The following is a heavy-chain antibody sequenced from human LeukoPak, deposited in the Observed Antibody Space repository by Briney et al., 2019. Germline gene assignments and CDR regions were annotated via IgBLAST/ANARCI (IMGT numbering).Heavy chain of an antibody. D-gene: IGHD6-19*01. V-gene: IGHV3-21*01. CDR1: GFTFSSYS. CDR2: ISSSSSYI. J-gene: IGHJ6*03. Sequence: GGSLRLSCAASGFTFSSYSMNWVRQAPGKGLEWVSSISSSSSYIYYADSVKGRFTISRDNAKNSLYLQMNSLRAEDTAVYYCARGVAVAYYYYYMDVWGKGTTVTVSS. CDR3: ARGVAVAYYYYYMDV.